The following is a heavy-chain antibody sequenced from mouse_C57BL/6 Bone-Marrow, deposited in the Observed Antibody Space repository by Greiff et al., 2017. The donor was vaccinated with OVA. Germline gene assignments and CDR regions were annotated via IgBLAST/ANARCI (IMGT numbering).Heavy chain of an antibody. CDR1: GYTFTDYN. Sequence: VQLQQSGTELAKPGASVKIPCKASGYTFTDYNMDWVKQSHGKSLEWIGDINSNNGGTIYNQKFKGKATLTVDKSSSTANMELRSLTSDDTAVYYCTRVTYYGYDGRTCFTYWCQGTLVTVSA. CDR3: TRVTYYGYDGRTCFTY. J-gene: IGHJ3*01. D-gene: IGHD2-2*01. V-gene: IGHV1-18*01. CDR2: INSNNGGT.